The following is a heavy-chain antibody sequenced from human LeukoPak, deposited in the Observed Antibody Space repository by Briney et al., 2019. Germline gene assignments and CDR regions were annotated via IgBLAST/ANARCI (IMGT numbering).Heavy chain of an antibody. CDR2: IIPIFGTA. J-gene: IGHJ5*02. CDR1: GGTFSSYA. Sequence: SSVKVSCKASGGTFSSYAISWVRQAPGQGLEWMGRIIPIFGTANYAQKFQGRVTITTDESTSTAYMELSSLRSEDTAVYYCARSHQSSSWYSVDPWGQGTPVTVSS. V-gene: IGHV1-69*05. CDR3: ARSHQSSSWYSVDP. D-gene: IGHD6-13*01.